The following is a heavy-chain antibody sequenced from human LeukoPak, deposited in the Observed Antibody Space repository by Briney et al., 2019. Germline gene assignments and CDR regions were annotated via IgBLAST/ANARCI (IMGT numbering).Heavy chain of an antibody. CDR3: ARGSEEYSSSSPLPYFDY. CDR2: INHSGST. D-gene: IGHD6-6*01. Sequence: SETLSLTCAVYGGSFSGYYWSWIRQPPGKGLEWIGEINHSGSTNYNPSLKSRVAISVDTSKNQFSLKPSSVTAADTAVYYCARGSEEYSSSSPLPYFDYWGQGTLVTVSS. V-gene: IGHV4-34*01. J-gene: IGHJ4*02. CDR1: GGSFSGYY.